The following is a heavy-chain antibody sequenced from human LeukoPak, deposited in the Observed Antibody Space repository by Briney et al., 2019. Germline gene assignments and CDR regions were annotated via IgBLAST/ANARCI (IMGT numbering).Heavy chain of an antibody. Sequence: TSETLSLTCSVSGGSISSYYWSRIRQPPGKGLEWIGYISYSGSPNYNPSLKSRVTISADTSMNQFSLKLNSVTAADTAVYYCAREARGAAAPFDYWGQGALVTVSS. CDR1: GGSISSYY. V-gene: IGHV4-59*01. CDR2: ISYSGSP. D-gene: IGHD6-13*01. CDR3: AREARGAAAPFDY. J-gene: IGHJ4*02.